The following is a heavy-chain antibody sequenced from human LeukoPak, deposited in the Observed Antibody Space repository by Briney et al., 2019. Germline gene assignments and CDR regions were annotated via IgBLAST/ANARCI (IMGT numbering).Heavy chain of an antibody. CDR3: ARSPSFMAVAGP. CDR1: GGSINSGSYY. V-gene: IGHV4-61*09. CDR2: IHTTGST. J-gene: IGHJ5*02. Sequence: SQTLSLTCTVSGGSINSGSYYWNWIRQSAGKGLEWIGHIHTTGSTNCNPSLKSRVTTSLDTSKNQFSLKLNSVTAADTAVYYCARSPSFMAVAGPWGQGTLVTVSS. D-gene: IGHD6-19*01.